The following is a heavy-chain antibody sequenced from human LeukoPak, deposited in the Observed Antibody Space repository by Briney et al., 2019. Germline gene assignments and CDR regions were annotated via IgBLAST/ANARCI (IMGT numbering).Heavy chain of an antibody. J-gene: IGHJ4*02. CDR3: ARGPSGYHNN. CDR1: EFSVGSNY. CDR2: IYSGGST. V-gene: IGHV3-66*01. Sequence: AGGSLRLSCAASEFSVGSNYMTWVRQSPGKGLEWVSLIYSGGSTYYADSVKGRFTISRDNSKNTLYLQMNSLRAEDTAVYYCARGPSGYHNNGGQGTLVTVSS. D-gene: IGHD5-12*01.